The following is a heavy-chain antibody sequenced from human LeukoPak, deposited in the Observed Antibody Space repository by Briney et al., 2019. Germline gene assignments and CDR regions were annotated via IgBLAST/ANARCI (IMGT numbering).Heavy chain of an antibody. CDR2: ISGSGGST. J-gene: IGHJ4*02. D-gene: IGHD1-1*01. V-gene: IGHV3-23*01. CDR3: AKVEGASKASVY. CDR1: GFTFGNYW. Sequence: GGSLRLSCAASGFTFGNYWMTWVRQAPGKGLEWVSSISGSGGSTYYADSVKGRFTISRDNSKNTLYLQMYSLRAEDTAVYYCAKVEGASKASVYWGQGALVTVSS.